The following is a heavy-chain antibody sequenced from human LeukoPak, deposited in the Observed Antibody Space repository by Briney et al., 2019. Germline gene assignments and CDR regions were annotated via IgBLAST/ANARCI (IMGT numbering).Heavy chain of an antibody. CDR2: ISTSSSYI. V-gene: IGHV3-21*01. CDR3: ARVGEKAFHLWPENDY. D-gene: IGHD5-24*01. CDR1: GFTYSSRS. Sequence: KSGGSLRLSCAASGFTYSSRSMNWVRQAPGKGLEWVSCISTSSSYIYYADSVKGRFTISRDNAKNSLYLQMNSLRAEDTAVYYCARVGEKAFHLWPENDYWGQGTLVTVSS. J-gene: IGHJ4*02.